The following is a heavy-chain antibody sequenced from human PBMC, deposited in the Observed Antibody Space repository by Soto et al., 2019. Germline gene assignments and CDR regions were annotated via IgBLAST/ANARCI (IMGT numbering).Heavy chain of an antibody. V-gene: IGHV3-15*07. CDR1: DFIFAYAW. CDR3: TTVRQYSSDWYS. D-gene: IGHD6-19*01. J-gene: IGHJ4*02. CDR2: IKSKIDGGTT. Sequence: PGGSLRLSCAASDFIFAYAWMNWVRQAPGKGLEWVGRIKSKIDGGTTDYAAPVEGRFTISRDDSKNTLYLQMNSLKTEDTAVYYCTTVRQYSSDWYSWGQGTLVTVSS.